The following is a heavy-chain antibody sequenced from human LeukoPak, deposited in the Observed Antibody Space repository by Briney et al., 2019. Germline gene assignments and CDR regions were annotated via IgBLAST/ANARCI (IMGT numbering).Heavy chain of an antibody. Sequence: PSETLSLTCTVSGGSISSDYWNWIRQPPGQGLEWIGYIYYSGSATYNPSLNNRVTISVDRSKNQFSLRLSSVTAADTAVYYCARDPEMATPYYYGMDVWGQGTTVTVS. J-gene: IGHJ6*02. V-gene: IGHV4-59*01. CDR2: IYYSGSA. CDR1: GGSISSDY. D-gene: IGHD5-24*01. CDR3: ARDPEMATPYYYGMDV.